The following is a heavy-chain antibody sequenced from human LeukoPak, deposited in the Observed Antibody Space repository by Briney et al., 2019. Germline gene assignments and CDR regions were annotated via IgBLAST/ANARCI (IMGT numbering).Heavy chain of an antibody. Sequence: PGGSLRLSCAASGFTFSSYAMQWVRQAPGKRLEYVSAISSDGGYTYYADSVKGRFTISRDNAKNSLYLQMNSLRAEDTAVYYCARGSYYWVFWGQGTLVTVSS. CDR1: GFTFSSYA. CDR2: ISSDGGYT. D-gene: IGHD3-10*01. J-gene: IGHJ4*02. CDR3: ARGSYYWVF. V-gene: IGHV3-64*02.